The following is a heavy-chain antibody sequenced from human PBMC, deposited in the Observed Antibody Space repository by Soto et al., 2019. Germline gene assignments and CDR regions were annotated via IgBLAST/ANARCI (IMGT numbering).Heavy chain of an antibody. J-gene: IGHJ6*02. CDR2: INPNSGGT. Sequence: ASVKVSCKASGYTFTGYYMHWVRQAPGQGLEWMGWINPNSGGTNYAQKFQGRVTMTRDTSISTAYMELSRLRSDDTAVYYCAREATMVRGVYSWALYCYYGMDVWGQGTTVTVSS. D-gene: IGHD3-10*01. CDR3: AREATMVRGVYSWALYCYYGMDV. CDR1: GYTFTGYY. V-gene: IGHV1-2*02.